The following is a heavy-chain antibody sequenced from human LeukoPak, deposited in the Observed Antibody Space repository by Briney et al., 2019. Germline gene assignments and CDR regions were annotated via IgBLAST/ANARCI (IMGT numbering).Heavy chain of an antibody. D-gene: IGHD6-13*01. V-gene: IGHV3-74*01. CDR2: INSDGSST. CDR1: GFTFSSYW. CDR3: ARDFGIAAAGGFDP. J-gene: IGHJ5*02. Sequence: PGGSLRLSCAASGFTFSSYWMHWVRQAPGKGLVWVSRINSDGSSTSYADSVKGRFTISRDNAKNSLYLQMNSLRAEDTALYYCARDFGIAAAGGFDPWGQGTLVTVSS.